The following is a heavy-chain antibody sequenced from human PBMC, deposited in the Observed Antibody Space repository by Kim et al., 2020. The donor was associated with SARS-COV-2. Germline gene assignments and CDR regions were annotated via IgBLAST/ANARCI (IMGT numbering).Heavy chain of an antibody. D-gene: IGHD1-26*01. Sequence: GGSLRLSCAASGFTFSTYGMHWVRQAPGKGLEWVAVISCGGSTNYYADSVKSRFTISRDNSKNTLYLQMNSLRIEDTAVYYCEKSFSGSYFGYDYWGQGTPVTVSS. CDR2: ISCGGSTN. V-gene: IGHV3-30*18. CDR3: EKSFSGSYFGYDY. J-gene: IGHJ4*02. CDR1: GFTFSTYG.